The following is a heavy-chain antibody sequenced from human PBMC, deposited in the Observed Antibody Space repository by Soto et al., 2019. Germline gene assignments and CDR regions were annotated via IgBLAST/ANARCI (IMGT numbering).Heavy chain of an antibody. Sequence: PSETLSLTCTVSGGSISTYYWSWIRQPPGKGLEWIGYIYYSGSTNYNPSFKSRVTISVGTSKNQFSLNLTSVTAADTAVYYCARDQSGLGYYDFWSGPRHGMDVWGQGTTVTVSS. CDR1: GGSISTYY. CDR3: ARDQSGLGYYDFWSGPRHGMDV. CDR2: IYYSGST. D-gene: IGHD3-3*01. V-gene: IGHV4-59*01. J-gene: IGHJ6*02.